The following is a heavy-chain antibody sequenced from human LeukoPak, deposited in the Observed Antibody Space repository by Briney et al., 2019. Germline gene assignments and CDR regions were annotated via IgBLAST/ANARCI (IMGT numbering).Heavy chain of an antibody. D-gene: IGHD3-22*01. Sequence: SETLSLTCTVSGGSISSSSYYWGWIRQPPGKGLVWIGSIYYSGSTYYNPSLKSRVTISVDTSKNQFSLKLSSVTAADTAVYYCARHPRLFHFDYWGQGTLVTVSS. V-gene: IGHV4-39*07. CDR1: GGSISSSSYY. J-gene: IGHJ4*02. CDR2: IYYSGST. CDR3: ARHPRLFHFDY.